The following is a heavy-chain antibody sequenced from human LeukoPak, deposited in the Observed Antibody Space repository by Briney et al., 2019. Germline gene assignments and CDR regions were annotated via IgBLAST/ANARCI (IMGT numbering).Heavy chain of an antibody. CDR1: GYTFNDHY. V-gene: IGHV1-69-2*01. J-gene: IGHJ4*02. Sequence: ATVKISCKASGYTFNDHYIHWVQQAPGKGLEWMGRVDLEDGDTIYAEKFQGRVTITADTSTDTAYMDLSSLRSFDTAVYYCARGSRSFDWLRSYFDFWGQGTLVSVSS. CDR2: VDLEDGDT. D-gene: IGHD3-9*01. CDR3: ARGSRSFDWLRSYFDF.